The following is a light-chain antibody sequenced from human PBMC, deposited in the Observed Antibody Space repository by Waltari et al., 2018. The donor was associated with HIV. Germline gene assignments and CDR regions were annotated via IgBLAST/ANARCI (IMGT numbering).Light chain of an antibody. V-gene: IGLV2-8*01. Sequence: QSALTQPPSASGSPGQSVTISCNGTSSDVGGNHSVSWYQQYPGKAPRLMIYEVYKRPSGVPHRFSGSKSGNTASLTVSGLQAEDEANYYCSSYAGINTYVLFGGGTKLTVL. CDR3: SSYAGINTYVL. CDR2: EVY. J-gene: IGLJ2*01. CDR1: SSDVGGNHS.